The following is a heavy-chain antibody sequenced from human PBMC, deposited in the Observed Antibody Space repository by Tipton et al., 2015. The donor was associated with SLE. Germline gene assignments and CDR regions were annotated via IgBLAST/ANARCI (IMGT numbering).Heavy chain of an antibody. Sequence: TLSLTCTVSGASISSHFWTWIRQPPGKGLEWIGYIFRSGNTFYNPSLGSRVTMSLDTSNNQFSLKLNSVTATDTAVYYCARVSNRGRESSGYRFGSWGQGALVTVSS. CDR1: GASISSHF. D-gene: IGHD3-22*01. V-gene: IGHV4-4*09. CDR2: IFRSGNT. J-gene: IGHJ4*02. CDR3: ARVSNRGRESSGYRFGS.